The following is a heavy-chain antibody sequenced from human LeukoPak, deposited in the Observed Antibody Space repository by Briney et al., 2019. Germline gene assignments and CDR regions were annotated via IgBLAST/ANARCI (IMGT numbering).Heavy chain of an antibody. J-gene: IGHJ4*02. CDR1: GFTFSSYG. CDR2: ISYDGSNK. V-gene: IGHV3-30*18. Sequence: HPGGSLRLSCAASGFTFSSYGMHWVRQAPGKGLEWVAVISYDGSNKYYADSVKGRFTISRDNSKNKLYLQMNRLRAEDTAVYYCAKDLGSSSSDYWGQGTLVTVSS. D-gene: IGHD6-6*01. CDR3: AKDLGSSSSDY.